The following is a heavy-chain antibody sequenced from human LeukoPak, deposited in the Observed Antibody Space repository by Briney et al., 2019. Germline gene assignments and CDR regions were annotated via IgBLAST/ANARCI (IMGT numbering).Heavy chain of an antibody. CDR2: TYYRSKWNY. CDR3: ARLLYNYGLTDVFDI. Sequence: SQTLSLTCAISGDRVSGKSVAWNWIRQSPSRGLEWLGRTYYRSKWNYNYAVSMRSRVTINPDTSKNQFSLHLNSVTPEDTAVYYCARLLYNYGLTDVFDIWGQGTMVTVSS. V-gene: IGHV6-1*01. D-gene: IGHD5-18*01. CDR1: GDRVSGKSVA. J-gene: IGHJ3*02.